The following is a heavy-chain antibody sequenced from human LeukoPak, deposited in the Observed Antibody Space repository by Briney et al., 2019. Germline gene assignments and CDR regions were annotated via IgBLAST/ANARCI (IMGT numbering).Heavy chain of an antibody. CDR3: ARDLRVVIYGSFYS. CDR1: GFSFDDYG. J-gene: IGHJ4*02. V-gene: IGHV3-20*04. Sequence: GGSLRLSCAASGFSFDDYGLTWVRQAPGKGLEWVSGINWNGDSTDYADSVKGRFTISRDNAKNSLYLQMNSLRAEDTALYYCARDLRVVIYGSFYSWGQGTLVTGSS. CDR2: INWNGDST. D-gene: IGHD3-3*01.